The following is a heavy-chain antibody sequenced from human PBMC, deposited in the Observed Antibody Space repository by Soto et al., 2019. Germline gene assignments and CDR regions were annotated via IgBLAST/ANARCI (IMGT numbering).Heavy chain of an antibody. D-gene: IGHD4-17*01. J-gene: IGHJ6*02. V-gene: IGHV3-30-3*01. CDR1: GFTFSDYA. CDR3: ARPAATVIFYSGMVV. Sequence: PGGSLRLSCAASGFTFSDYAMHWVRQAPGKGLEWVAIISFDGSNEHYADSVQGRFTISRDNSENTLYLQMNSLRADDTAVYYCARPAATVIFYSGMVVWGQGTTVTVSS. CDR2: ISFDGSNE.